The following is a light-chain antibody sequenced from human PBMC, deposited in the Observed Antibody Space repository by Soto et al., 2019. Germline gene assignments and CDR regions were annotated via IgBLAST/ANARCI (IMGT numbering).Light chain of an antibody. Sequence: EIVMTQSPATLSVSPGGRATLSCRASQSVSSNLAWYQQKPGQAPRLLIYGASTRATGIPARFSGSGSGTEFTRTISSLQSEDFAVYYCQQYNNWPPWTFGQGTKVEIK. J-gene: IGKJ1*01. CDR1: QSVSSN. V-gene: IGKV3-15*01. CDR2: GAS. CDR3: QQYNNWPPWT.